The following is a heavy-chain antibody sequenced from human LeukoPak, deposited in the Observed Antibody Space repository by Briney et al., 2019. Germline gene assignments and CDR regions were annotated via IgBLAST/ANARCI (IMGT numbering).Heavy chain of an antibody. D-gene: IGHD3-10*01. CDR1: GGSFSGYY. V-gene: IGHV4-34*01. CDR3: ASRVDYYGSGSYYFDY. J-gene: IGHJ4*02. CDR2: INHSGST. Sequence: SETLSLTCAVYGGSFSGYYWSWIRQPPGEGLEWIGEINHSGSTNYNPSLKSRVTISVDTSKNQFSLKLSSVTAADTAVYYCASRVDYYGSGSYYFDYWGQGTLVTVSS.